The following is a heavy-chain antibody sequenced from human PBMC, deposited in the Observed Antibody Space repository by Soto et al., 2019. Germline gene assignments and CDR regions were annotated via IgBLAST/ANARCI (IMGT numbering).Heavy chain of an antibody. Sequence: ASVKVSCKASGYTFTSYDINWVRQATGQGLERMGWMNPNSGNTGYAQKFQGRVTMTRNTSISTAYMELSSLRSEDTAVYYCASGEWECSSTSCYVGYYYMDVWGKGTTVTVSS. CDR1: GYTFTSYD. D-gene: IGHD2-2*01. CDR2: MNPNSGNT. CDR3: ASGEWECSSTSCYVGYYYMDV. J-gene: IGHJ6*03. V-gene: IGHV1-8*01.